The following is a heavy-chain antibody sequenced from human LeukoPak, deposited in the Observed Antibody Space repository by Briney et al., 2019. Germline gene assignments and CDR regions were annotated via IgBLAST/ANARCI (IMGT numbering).Heavy chain of an antibody. V-gene: IGHV4-34*01. D-gene: IGHD3-10*01. CDR2: INHSGGT. CDR3: ARGGRGKWFDP. Sequence: SETLSLTCAVYGGSFSGNYWSWIRQPPGKGPEWIGEINHSGGTNYNPSLKSRVTISVYVSRNQFSLNLSSVTAADTAVYYCARGGRGKWFDPWGRGTLVTVSS. CDR1: GGSFSGNY. J-gene: IGHJ5*02.